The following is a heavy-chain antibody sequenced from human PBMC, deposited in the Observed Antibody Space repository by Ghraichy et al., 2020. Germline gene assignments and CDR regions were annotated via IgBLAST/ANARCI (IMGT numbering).Heavy chain of an antibody. V-gene: IGHV3-15*01. CDR1: GFTFSNAW. CDR3: TTDDYGDYAYASFDY. J-gene: IGHJ4*02. D-gene: IGHD4-17*01. CDR2: IKSKTDGGTT. Sequence: GESLNISCAASGFTFSNAWMSWVRQAPGKGLEWVGRIKSKTDGGTTDYAAPVKGRFTISRDDSKNTLYLQMNSLKTEDTAVYYCTTDDYGDYAYASFDYWGQGTLVTVSS.